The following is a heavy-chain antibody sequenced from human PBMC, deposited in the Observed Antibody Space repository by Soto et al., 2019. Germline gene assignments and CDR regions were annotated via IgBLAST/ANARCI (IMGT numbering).Heavy chain of an antibody. Sequence: PGGSLRLSCAASGFTFSNAWMNWVRQAPGKGLEWVGRIKSKTDGGTTDYAAPVKGRFTISRDDSKNTLYLQMNSLKTEDTAVYYCTAGYCISTSCFSYYYYGMDVWGQGTTVTVS. D-gene: IGHD2-2*03. CDR1: GFTFSNAW. CDR3: TAGYCISTSCFSYYYYGMDV. CDR2: IKSKTDGGTT. V-gene: IGHV3-15*07. J-gene: IGHJ6*02.